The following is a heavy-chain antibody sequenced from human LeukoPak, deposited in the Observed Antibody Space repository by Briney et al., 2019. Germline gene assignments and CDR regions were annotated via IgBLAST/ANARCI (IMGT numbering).Heavy chain of an antibody. CDR3: AKGGADDGGAH. J-gene: IGHJ4*02. CDR1: GFTFSNYA. CDR2: ISGNGVYI. Sequence: PGGSLRLSCAASGFTFSNYAMSWVRQAPGKGLEWVSAISGNGVYIYYTDSVKGRFTMSRDNSKNTLYLQMSSMRADDTATYYCAKGGADDGGAHWGQGTLVTVSS. D-gene: IGHD1-26*01. V-gene: IGHV3-23*01.